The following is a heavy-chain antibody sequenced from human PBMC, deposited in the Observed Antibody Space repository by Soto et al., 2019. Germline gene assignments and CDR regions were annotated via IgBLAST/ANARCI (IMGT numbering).Heavy chain of an antibody. Sequence: PSETLSLTCTVSGGSISSGDYYWSWIRQPPGKGLEWIGYIYYSGSTYYNPSLKSRVTISVDTSKNQFSLKLSSVTAADTAVYYCARVVPAAATLFDYWGQGTLVTVSS. CDR1: GGSISSGDYY. J-gene: IGHJ4*02. CDR2: IYYSGST. D-gene: IGHD2-2*01. CDR3: ARVVPAAATLFDY. V-gene: IGHV4-30-4*01.